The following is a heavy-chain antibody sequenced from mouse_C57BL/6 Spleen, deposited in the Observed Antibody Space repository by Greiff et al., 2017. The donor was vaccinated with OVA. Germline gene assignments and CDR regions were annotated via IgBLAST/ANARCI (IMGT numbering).Heavy chain of an antibody. J-gene: IGHJ2*01. CDR1: GYAFRRSW. V-gene: IGHV1-82*01. D-gene: IGHD1-3*01. CDR3: AHNFYYWDY. Sequence: QVQLQQSGPELVKPGASVKISCKASGYAFRRSWMNWVKQRPGTGLEWIGRIYPGDGDTNYNGKVKGKATLTADKSSSTAYMQLSSRTSEDSAVYFCAHNFYYWDYWGQGTTLTVSS. CDR2: IYPGDGDT.